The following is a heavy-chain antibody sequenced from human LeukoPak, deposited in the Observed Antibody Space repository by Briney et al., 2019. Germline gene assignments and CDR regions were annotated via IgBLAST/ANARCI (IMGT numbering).Heavy chain of an antibody. CDR1: GFAFSNFA. CDR2: ISDSGAGT. D-gene: IGHD2-2*01. CDR3: ARVPAAIFDY. J-gene: IGHJ4*02. Sequence: PGGSLRLSCAASGFAFSNFAMAWVRQAPGKGLQWVSGISDSGAGTYYADSVKGRFTISRDNAKNSLYLQMNSLRAEDTAVYYCARVPAAIFDYWGQGTLVTVSS. V-gene: IGHV3-23*01.